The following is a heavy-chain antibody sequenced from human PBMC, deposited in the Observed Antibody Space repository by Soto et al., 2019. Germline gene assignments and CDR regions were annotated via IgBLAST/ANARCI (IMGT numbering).Heavy chain of an antibody. V-gene: IGHV3-30*18. CDR3: AKELGRTFDY. Sequence: PGGSLRLSCAASGFTFSSYGMHWVRQAPGKGLEWVAVISYDGSNKYYADSVKGRFTISRDNSKNTLYLQMNSLRAEDTAVYYCAKELGRTFDYWGQGTLVTVSS. CDR2: ISYDGSNK. J-gene: IGHJ4*02. CDR1: GFTFSSYG. D-gene: IGHD1-26*01.